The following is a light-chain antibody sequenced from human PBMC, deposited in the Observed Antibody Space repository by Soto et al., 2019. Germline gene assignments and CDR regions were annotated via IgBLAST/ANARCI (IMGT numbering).Light chain of an antibody. J-gene: IGLJ1*01. CDR1: SSDVGVYNS. V-gene: IGLV2-8*01. CDR2: DVS. CDR3: SSYAGTHIV. Sequence: QSALTQRPSASGSPGQSVTISCTGTSSDVGVYNSVSWYQQHPAQAPKLMIYDVSKRPSGVPDRFSGSKSGNTASLTVSGLQAEDEADYYCSSYAGTHIVFGTGTKVTVL.